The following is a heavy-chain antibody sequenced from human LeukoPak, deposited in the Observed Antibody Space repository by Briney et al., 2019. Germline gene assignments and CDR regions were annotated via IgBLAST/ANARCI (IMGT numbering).Heavy chain of an antibody. CDR2: VGGDDAA. V-gene: IGHV3-23*01. D-gene: IGHD2-8*01. Sequence: GGSLRLSCAASGFIFSEYAMNWVRQAPGKGLEWVSVVGGDDAAYYKDSVRGWFTASRDNSKNTLSLQMNSLRPEDTAVYYCAKDSWSRNGIYDPFDIWGQGTMVTVSS. CDR3: AKDSWSRNGIYDPFDI. CDR1: GFIFSEYA. J-gene: IGHJ3*02.